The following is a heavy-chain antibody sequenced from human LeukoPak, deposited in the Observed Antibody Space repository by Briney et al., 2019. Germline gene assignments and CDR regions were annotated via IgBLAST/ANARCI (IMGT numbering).Heavy chain of an antibody. CDR1: SGSISSDG. V-gene: IGHV3-11*04. CDR2: ISSSSSTI. D-gene: IGHD1-26*01. J-gene: IGHJ6*02. Sequence: LSLTCTVSSGSISSDGFYWSWIRQAPGKGLEWVSYISSSSSTIYYADSVKGRFTISRDNAKNSLYLQMNSLRAEDTAVYYCARDLLGSYFYYYYYGMDVWGQGTTVTVSS. CDR3: ARDLLGSYFYYYYYGMDV.